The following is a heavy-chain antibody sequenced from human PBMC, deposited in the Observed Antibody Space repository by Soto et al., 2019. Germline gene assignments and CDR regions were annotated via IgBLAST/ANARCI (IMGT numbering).Heavy chain of an antibody. CDR1: GYTFTDYY. CDR3: AREGGDIVQMVYALPWY. V-gene: IGHV1-2*02. CDR2: INPNSGAT. Sequence: ASVKVSCKASGYTFTDYYMHWVRQAPGQGLEWMGWINPNSGATSYAQRFQGRVTMTRDTSISTAYMELSRLTSDDTAVYYCAREGGDIVQMVYALPWYWGQGTLVTVLL. J-gene: IGHJ4*02. D-gene: IGHD2-8*01.